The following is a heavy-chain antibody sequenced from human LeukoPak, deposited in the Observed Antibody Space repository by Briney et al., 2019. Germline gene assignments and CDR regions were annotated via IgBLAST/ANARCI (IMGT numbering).Heavy chain of an antibody. J-gene: IGHJ3*01. D-gene: IGHD2-21*02. CDR3: ARARAPYCGGDCYQTMKN. Sequence: GGSLRLSCAASGFTFSSYAMHWVRQAPGKGLEWVAVISYDGSNKYYADSVKGRFTISRDNSKNTLYLQMNSLRAEDTAVYYCARARAPYCGGDCYQTMKNWGQGTMVTVPS. V-gene: IGHV3-30-3*01. CDR1: GFTFSSYA. CDR2: ISYDGSNK.